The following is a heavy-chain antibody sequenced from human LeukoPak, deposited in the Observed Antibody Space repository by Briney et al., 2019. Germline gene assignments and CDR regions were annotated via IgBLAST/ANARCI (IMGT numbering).Heavy chain of an antibody. V-gene: IGHV3-30*02. Sequence: PGGSLRLSCAASGFTFSSYGMHWVRQAPGKGLEWVAFIRYDGSNKYYADSVKGRFTISRDNSKNTVYLQMNNLRAEDTALYYCAKDSSGIAAASFNVWGQGTMVIVSS. J-gene: IGHJ3*01. CDR3: AKDSSGIAAASFNV. CDR2: IRYDGSNK. D-gene: IGHD6-13*01. CDR1: GFTFSSYG.